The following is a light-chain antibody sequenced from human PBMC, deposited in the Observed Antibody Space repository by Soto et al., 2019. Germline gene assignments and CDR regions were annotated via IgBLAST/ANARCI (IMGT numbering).Light chain of an antibody. J-gene: IGKJ5*01. V-gene: IGKV3-11*01. CDR3: QQRGNWPPIT. CDR2: DAS. Sequence: IVLTQSPATLSLSPGERATLSCRASQSVSSYLAWYQQKPGQAPRLLIYDASNRAPGIPARFSGSGSGTDFTLTISSLEPEDFAVYYCQQRGNWPPITFGQGTRLEIK. CDR1: QSVSSY.